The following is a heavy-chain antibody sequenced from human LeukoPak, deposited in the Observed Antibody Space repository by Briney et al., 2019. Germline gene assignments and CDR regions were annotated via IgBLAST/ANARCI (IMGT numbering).Heavy chain of an antibody. CDR2: INHSGST. J-gene: IGHJ3*02. D-gene: IGHD5-12*01. CDR1: GGSFSGYY. Sequence: SETLSLTCAVYGGSFSGYYWSWIRQPPGKGLEWIGEINHSGSTNYNPSLKSRVTMSVDTSKNQFSLKLSSVTAADTAVYYCARVSRLAFDIWGQGTMVTVSS. CDR3: ARVSRLAFDI. V-gene: IGHV4-34*01.